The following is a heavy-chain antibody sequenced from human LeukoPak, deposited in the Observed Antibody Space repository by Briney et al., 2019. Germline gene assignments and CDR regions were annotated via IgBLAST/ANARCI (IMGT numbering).Heavy chain of an antibody. CDR1: GFTFSNYW. V-gene: IGHV3-11*01. CDR3: ARDESITGTTGSDY. D-gene: IGHD1-7*01. J-gene: IGHJ4*02. Sequence: GGSLRLSCAASGFTFSNYWMHWVRQAPGKGLEWVSYISSSGSTIYYADSVKGRFTISRDNAKNSLYLQMNSLRAEDTAVYYCARDESITGTTGSDYWGQGTLVTVSS. CDR2: ISSSGSTI.